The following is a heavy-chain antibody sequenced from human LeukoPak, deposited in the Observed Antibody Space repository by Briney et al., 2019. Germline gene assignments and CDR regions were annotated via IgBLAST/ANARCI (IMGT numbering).Heavy chain of an antibody. CDR2: ISSSSSYI. Sequence: PGGSLRLSCAASGFTLSSYSMNWVRQAPGKGLEWVSSISSSSSYIYYADSVKGRFTISRDNAKNSLYLQMNSLRAEDTAVYYCARVGYCSGGSCRQDYWGQGTLVTVSS. D-gene: IGHD2-15*01. J-gene: IGHJ4*02. CDR1: GFTLSSYS. V-gene: IGHV3-21*01. CDR3: ARVGYCSGGSCRQDY.